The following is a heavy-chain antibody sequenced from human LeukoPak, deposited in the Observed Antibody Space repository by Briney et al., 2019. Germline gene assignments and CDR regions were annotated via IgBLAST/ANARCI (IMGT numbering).Heavy chain of an antibody. Sequence: SETLSHTCAVYGGSFSGYYWSWIRQPPGKGLEWIGEINHSGSTNYNPSLKSRVNISVDTSKNQFSLKLSSVTAADTAVYYCARPVAYCGGDCYFDYWGQGTLVTVSS. V-gene: IGHV4-34*01. CDR3: ARPVAYCGGDCYFDY. D-gene: IGHD2-21*02. J-gene: IGHJ4*02. CDR1: GGSFSGYY. CDR2: INHSGST.